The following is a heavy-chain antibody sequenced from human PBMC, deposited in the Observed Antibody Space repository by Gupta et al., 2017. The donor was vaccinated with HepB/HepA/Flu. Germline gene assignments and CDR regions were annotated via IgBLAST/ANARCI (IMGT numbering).Heavy chain of an antibody. V-gene: IGHV3-7*01. Sequence: DEQLVESGGGLVQPGGSMRLSCVASGFSFSNNWGTWVRQTPGKGLEWVANIKPDGSEKKYVDSVRGRFTIARDNARNSLYLQMSNLRVEDTAIYYGARDFSATLWGQGTLVTVSS. J-gene: IGHJ4*02. CDR1: GFSFSNNW. CDR3: ARDFSATL. D-gene: IGHD5-24*01. CDR2: IKPDGSEK.